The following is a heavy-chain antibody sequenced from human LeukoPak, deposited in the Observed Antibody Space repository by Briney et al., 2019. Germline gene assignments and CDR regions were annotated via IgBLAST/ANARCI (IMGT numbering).Heavy chain of an antibody. CDR2: ISSSSSYI. D-gene: IGHD5-18*01. Sequence: GGSLRLSCAASGFTFSSYSMNWVRQAPGKGLEWVSSISSSSSYIYYADSVKGRFTISRDNAKNSLYLQMNSLRAEDTAAYYCARFLDTAMVNGYWGQGTLVTVSS. V-gene: IGHV3-21*01. CDR3: ARFLDTAMVNGY. CDR1: GFTFSSYS. J-gene: IGHJ4*02.